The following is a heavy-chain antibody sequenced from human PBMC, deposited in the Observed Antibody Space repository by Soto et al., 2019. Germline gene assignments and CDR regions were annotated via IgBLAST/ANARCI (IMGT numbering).Heavy chain of an antibody. D-gene: IGHD2-15*01. CDR1: GYSFTSYW. CDR2: IYPGDSDT. CDR3: TLVLDCSGGSCYSYYGMDV. J-gene: IGHJ6*02. V-gene: IGHV5-51*01. Sequence: GESLKISCKGSGYSFTSYWIGWVRQMPGKGLEWMGIIYPGDSDTRYSPSFQGQVTISADKSISTAYLQWSSLKASDTAMYYCTLVLDCSGGSCYSYYGMDVWGQGTTVTV.